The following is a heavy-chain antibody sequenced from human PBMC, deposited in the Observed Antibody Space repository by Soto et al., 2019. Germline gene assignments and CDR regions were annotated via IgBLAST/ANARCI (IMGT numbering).Heavy chain of an antibody. CDR3: ARSGHIFGGVV. D-gene: IGHD3-16*01. CDR1: GASMTDHY. J-gene: IGHJ4*02. V-gene: IGHV4-59*11. Sequence: SETLSLTCTVSGASMTDHYCIWIRQPPGKGLEYIGYIFYTGNTNYNSSFKSRVTMSIDMSRNQISLNLNSVPAADTAVYYCARSGHIFGGVVWGQGILVTVSS. CDR2: IFYTGNT.